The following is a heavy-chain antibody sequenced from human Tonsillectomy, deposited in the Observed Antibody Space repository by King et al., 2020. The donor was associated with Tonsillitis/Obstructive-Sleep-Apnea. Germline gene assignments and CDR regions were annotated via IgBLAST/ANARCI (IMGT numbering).Heavy chain of an antibody. J-gene: IGHJ4*02. CDR1: GFTFSSYA. Sequence: VQLVESGGGLVQPGGSLRLSCAASGFTFSSYAMNWVRQAPGKGLEWVSVISGRGNRTNYAGSVKGRFTIFRDNSKNTLYLQMNSLRAEDTAIYYCAKDLRPGQDCGNTGCLYGPDFWGQGTLVTVSS. D-gene: IGHD2-2*01. V-gene: IGHV3-23*04. CDR3: AKDLRPGQDCGNTGCLYGPDF. CDR2: ISGRGNRT.